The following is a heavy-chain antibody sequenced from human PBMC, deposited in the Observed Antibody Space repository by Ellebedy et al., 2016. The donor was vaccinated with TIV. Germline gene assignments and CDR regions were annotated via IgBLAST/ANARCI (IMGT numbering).Heavy chain of an antibody. CDR3: AREAITGYSSGWGAY. Sequence: MPGGSLRLSCTVSGGSISSSSYYWGWIRQPPGKGLEWIGSIYYSGSTYYNPSLKSRVTISVDTSKNQFSLKLSSVTAADTAVYYCAREAITGYSSGWGAYWGQGTLVTVSS. CDR1: GGSISSSSYY. J-gene: IGHJ4*02. D-gene: IGHD6-19*01. V-gene: IGHV4-39*02. CDR2: IYYSGST.